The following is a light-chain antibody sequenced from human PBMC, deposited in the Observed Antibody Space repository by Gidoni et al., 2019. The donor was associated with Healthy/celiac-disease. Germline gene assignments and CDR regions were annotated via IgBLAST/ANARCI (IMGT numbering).Light chain of an antibody. Sequence: QSALTQPASVSGSPGQSITISCTGTSSDVGGYNYVSWYQQHPGKAPKLMIYEVSNRPSGVSNRVSVSKSGNTASLTISWLQAESEADYYCSSYTSSSTLVFGAWTKLTVL. V-gene: IGLV2-14*01. CDR1: SSDVGGYNY. CDR3: SSYTSSSTLV. J-gene: IGLJ2*01. CDR2: EVS.